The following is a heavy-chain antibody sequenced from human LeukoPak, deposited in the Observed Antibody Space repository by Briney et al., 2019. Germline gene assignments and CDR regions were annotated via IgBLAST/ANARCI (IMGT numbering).Heavy chain of an antibody. Sequence: PGGSLRLSCAASGFTFSSYEMNWVRRAPGKGLEWGSYISSSGSTIYYADSVKGRFTLSRDNDKNSLYLQMNSLRAEDTAVYYCARDSAGDAFDIWGQGTMVTVSS. CDR2: ISSSGSTI. CDR1: GFTFSSYE. V-gene: IGHV3-48*03. J-gene: IGHJ3*02. D-gene: IGHD2-15*01. CDR3: ARDSAGDAFDI.